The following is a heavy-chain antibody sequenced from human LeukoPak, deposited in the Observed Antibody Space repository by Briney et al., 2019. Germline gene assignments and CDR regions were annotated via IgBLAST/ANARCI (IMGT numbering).Heavy chain of an antibody. V-gene: IGHV3-66*01. J-gene: IGHJ4*02. CDR1: EFSVGSNY. Sequence: GSLRLSCAASEFSVGSNYMTWVRQAPGKGLEWVSLIYSGGSTYYADSVKGRFTISRDNSKNTLYLQMNSLRAEDTAVYYCARDLSGYDWVFDYWGQGTLVTVSS. CDR3: ARDLSGYDWVFDY. CDR2: IYSGGST. D-gene: IGHD5-12*01.